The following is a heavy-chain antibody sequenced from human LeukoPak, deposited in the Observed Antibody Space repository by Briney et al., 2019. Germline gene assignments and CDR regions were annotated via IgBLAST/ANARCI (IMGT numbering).Heavy chain of an antibody. D-gene: IGHD5-24*01. J-gene: IGHJ4*02. V-gene: IGHV4-59*01. CDR2: IYYSGST. Sequence: SETLSLTCTVSGGSISSYYWSWIRQPPGQGLEWSGYIYYSGSTNYNPSIKSRVTISVDTSKNQFSLKLSSVTAADTAVYYCAVAPRWVEMATNTYFDYWGQGSLVTVSS. CDR1: GGSISSYY. CDR3: AVAPRWVEMATNTYFDY.